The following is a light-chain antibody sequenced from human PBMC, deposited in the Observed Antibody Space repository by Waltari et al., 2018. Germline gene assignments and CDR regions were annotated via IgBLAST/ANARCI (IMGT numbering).Light chain of an antibody. Sequence: DIVMTQSPDSLAVSLGERAPINCKSSQTIFYGSNNENYLAWYQQKPRQPPRLLLYWASTRESGVPDRFSGSGSGTDFTLTISSLQAEDVAVYYCQQYYDTPLSFGGGTKVEIK. J-gene: IGKJ4*01. CDR1: QTIFYGSNNENY. CDR3: QQYYDTPLS. V-gene: IGKV4-1*01. CDR2: WAS.